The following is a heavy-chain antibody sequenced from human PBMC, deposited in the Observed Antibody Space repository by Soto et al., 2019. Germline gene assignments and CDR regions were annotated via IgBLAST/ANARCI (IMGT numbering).Heavy chain of an antibody. CDR3: AKDRYGGVNGCNY. CDR1: GFTFSSYG. D-gene: IGHD2-8*02. V-gene: IGHV3-30*18. CDR2: ISYDGSNK. J-gene: IGHJ4*02. Sequence: GFLSISCAASGFTFSSYGMEWVRQAPGKGLECVAVISYDGSNKYYADSVKGRFTISRDNSNNTLYLQMNSLRADDTALYYFAKDRYGGVNGCNYWGQGTRVTVPQ.